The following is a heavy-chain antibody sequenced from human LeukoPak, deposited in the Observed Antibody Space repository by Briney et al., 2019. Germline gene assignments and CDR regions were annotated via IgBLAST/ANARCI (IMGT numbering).Heavy chain of an antibody. CDR3: ARDLGSSSEYYYYGMDV. D-gene: IGHD6-6*01. Sequence: GGSLRLSCAASGFTFSDYYMSWIRQAPGKGLEWASVIYSGGSTYYADSVKGRFTISRDNSKNTLYLQMNSLRAEDTAVYYCARDLGSSSEYYYYGMDVWGQGTTVTVSS. J-gene: IGHJ6*02. V-gene: IGHV3-66*01. CDR2: IYSGGST. CDR1: GFTFSDYY.